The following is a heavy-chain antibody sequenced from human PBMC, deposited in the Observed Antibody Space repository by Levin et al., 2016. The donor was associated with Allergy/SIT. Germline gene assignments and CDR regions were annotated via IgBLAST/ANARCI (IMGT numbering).Heavy chain of an antibody. CDR3: ARVKIVVVTPEPIFDY. D-gene: IGHD2-21*01. V-gene: IGHV3-11*05. CDR1: GFTFSDYY. CDR2: ISSSSSYT. Sequence: GESLKISCAASGFTFSDYYMSWIRQAPGKGLEWVSYISSSSSYTKYADSVKGRFTISRDSAKNSLYLQMNSLRAEDTAVYYCARVKIVVVTPEPIFDYWGQGTLVTASS. J-gene: IGHJ4*02.